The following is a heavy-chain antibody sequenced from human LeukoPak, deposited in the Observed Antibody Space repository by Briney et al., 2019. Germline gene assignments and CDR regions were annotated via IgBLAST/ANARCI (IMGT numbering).Heavy chain of an antibody. CDR3: ARGVRWELRD. J-gene: IGHJ4*02. D-gene: IGHD1-26*01. Sequence: SETLSLTCAVYGGSFSGYYWSWIRQPPGKGLEWIGEINHSGSTNYNPSLKSRVTISVDTSKNQFSLKLSSVTAADTALYYCARGVRWELRDWGQGTLVTVAS. V-gene: IGHV4-34*01. CDR1: GGSFSGYY. CDR2: INHSGST.